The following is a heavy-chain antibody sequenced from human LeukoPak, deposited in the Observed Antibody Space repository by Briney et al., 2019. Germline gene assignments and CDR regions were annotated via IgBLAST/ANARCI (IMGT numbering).Heavy chain of an antibody. CDR1: SGSITDYY. Sequence: PSETLSLNCSVSSGSITDYYYNWIRQPPGQGQELEWIGFISPGGNTNYNPSLKSRVSISVDNSKNQCSLTVTSVAASDTAMYYCARLAIRSTWYFDLWGRGTLVTVSS. V-gene: IGHV4-4*09. CDR2: ISPGGNT. D-gene: IGHD3-10*01. CDR3: ARLAIRSTWYFDL. J-gene: IGHJ2*01.